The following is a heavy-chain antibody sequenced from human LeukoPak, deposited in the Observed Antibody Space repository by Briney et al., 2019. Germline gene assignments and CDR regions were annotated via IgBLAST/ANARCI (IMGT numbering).Heavy chain of an antibody. D-gene: IGHD3-10*01. V-gene: IGHV3-30*02. CDR2: IRYDGSNQ. J-gene: IGHJ6*03. CDR3: AKVGSGYYGSDQDYYHYYYMAV. Sequence: PGGSLRLSCAASGFTFSSYAMHWVRQAPGKGLEWVAFIRYDGSNQYSAESVKGRFTISRDNSKNTLYLQMNSLRAEDTAVYYCAKVGSGYYGSDQDYYHYYYMAVWGKGTTVTISS. CDR1: GFTFSSYA.